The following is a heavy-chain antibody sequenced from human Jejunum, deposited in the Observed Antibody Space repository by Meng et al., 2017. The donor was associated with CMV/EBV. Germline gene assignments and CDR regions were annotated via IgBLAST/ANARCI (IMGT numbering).Heavy chain of an antibody. D-gene: IGHD2-2*02. CDR1: TVSSNY. CDR3: ARKGYCSGTDCYRALDI. Sequence: TVSSNYMTWVRQAPGKGLEWVSAIHSGGNTYYPDSVKGRFTISRDNSKNTLYLQMNSLRAEDTAVYFCARKGYCSGTDCYRALDIWGHGTMVTVSS. V-gene: IGHV3-66*02. J-gene: IGHJ3*02. CDR2: IHSGGNT.